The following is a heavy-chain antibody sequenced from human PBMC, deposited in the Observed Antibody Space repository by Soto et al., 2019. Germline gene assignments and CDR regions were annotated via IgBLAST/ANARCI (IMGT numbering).Heavy chain of an antibody. CDR2: IDPSDSQT. CDR3: ARKIYESDTGPNFQYYFDS. V-gene: IGHV5-10-1*01. D-gene: IGHD2-8*02. CDR1: GYSFAGYW. Sequence: GESLKISCKGSGYSFAGYWITWVRQKPGKGLEWIVRIDPSDSQTYYSPSFRGHVTISATKSITTVFLQWSSLRASDTAMYYCARKIYESDTGPNFQYYFDSWGQGTPVTVSS. J-gene: IGHJ4*02.